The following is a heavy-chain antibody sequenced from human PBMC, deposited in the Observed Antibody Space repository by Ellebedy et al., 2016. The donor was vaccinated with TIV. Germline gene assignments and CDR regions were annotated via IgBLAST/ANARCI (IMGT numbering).Heavy chain of an antibody. D-gene: IGHD6-13*01. V-gene: IGHV3-30-3*01. CDR1: GFTFSSYA. CDR3: ARDRSIAAAGTEFDY. J-gene: IGHJ4*02. Sequence: GGSLRLSXAASGFTFSSYAMHWVRQAPGKGLEWVAVISYDGSNKYYADSVKGRFTISRDNSKNTLYLQMNSLRAEDTAVYYCARDRSIAAAGTEFDYWGQGTLVTVSS. CDR2: ISYDGSNK.